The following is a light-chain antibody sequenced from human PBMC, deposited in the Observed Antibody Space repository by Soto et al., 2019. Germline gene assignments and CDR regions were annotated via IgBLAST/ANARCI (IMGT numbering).Light chain of an antibody. J-gene: IGKJ1*01. CDR2: EAS. V-gene: IGKV1-5*03. Sequence: IPLTQSPSTLSGSVGDRVTITCRASQGVSTWLAWYQQRPSQAPKLLVYEASKLQSGVPSRFSASGSVRDFTLTISSLQPEDSATHYCQQYYDFRTFGQGTKVEI. CDR3: QQYYDFRT. CDR1: QGVSTW.